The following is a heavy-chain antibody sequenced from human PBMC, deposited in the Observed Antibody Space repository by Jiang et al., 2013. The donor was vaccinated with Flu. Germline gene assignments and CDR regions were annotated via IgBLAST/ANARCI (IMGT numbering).Heavy chain of an antibody. J-gene: IGHJ4*02. D-gene: IGHD3-22*01. CDR1: GDSVSSNSAT. V-gene: IGHV6-1*01. CDR3: ARMISVAADY. Sequence: QTLSLTCAISGDSVSSNSATWNWIRQSPLRGLEWLGRTYYRSKWSYDYSLSLKGRLTITPDTSKNQFSLQLNSVTPEDTAVYYCARMISVAADYWGQGSLVTVSS. CDR2: TYYRSKWSY.